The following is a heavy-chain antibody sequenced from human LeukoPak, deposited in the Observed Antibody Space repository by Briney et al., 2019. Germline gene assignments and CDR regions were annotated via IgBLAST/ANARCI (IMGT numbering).Heavy chain of an antibody. Sequence: ASVKVSCKAFEYTFSSYSIHWVRQAPGQRLEWMGWINTDNGNTGYSQKFQGRVAFTRDTSASTAYMELSSLRSEDAAVYYCVRENGSGNYYRNFDYWGQGTLVTVSS. CDR3: VRENGSGNYYRNFDY. CDR1: EYTFSSYS. J-gene: IGHJ4*02. D-gene: IGHD3-10*01. CDR2: INTDNGNT. V-gene: IGHV1-3*04.